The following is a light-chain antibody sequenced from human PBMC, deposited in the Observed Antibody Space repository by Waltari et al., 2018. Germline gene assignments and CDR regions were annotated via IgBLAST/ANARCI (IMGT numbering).Light chain of an antibody. CDR2: GAS. CDR1: QSVSSK. Sequence: EIVMTQSPATLSVSPGERATLSCRASQSVSSKLAWYQQKPGQAPSLLIYGASTRASGIPARFSCSGSGTEFTLTLSSLQSEDFAVYYCQQYNNWPRTFGQGTRLEI. V-gene: IGKV3-15*01. CDR3: QQYNNWPRT. J-gene: IGKJ5*01.